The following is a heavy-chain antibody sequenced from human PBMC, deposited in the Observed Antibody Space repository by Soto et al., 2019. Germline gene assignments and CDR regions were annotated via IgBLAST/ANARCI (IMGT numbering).Heavy chain of an antibody. J-gene: IGHJ4*02. Sequence: GGSLRLSCAASGFTFSSYGMHWVRQAPGKGLEWVAVISYDGSNKYYADSVKGRFTISRDNSKNTLYLQMNSLRAEDTAVYYCAKEMTTLEPLAYFDYCGQGTLVTVSS. CDR1: GFTFSSYG. CDR3: AKEMTTLEPLAYFDY. D-gene: IGHD4-17*01. CDR2: ISYDGSNK. V-gene: IGHV3-30*18.